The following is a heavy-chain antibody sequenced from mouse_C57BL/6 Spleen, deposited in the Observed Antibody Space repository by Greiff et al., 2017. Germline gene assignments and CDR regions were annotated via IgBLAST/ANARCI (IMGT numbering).Heavy chain of an antibody. V-gene: IGHV5-6*01. J-gene: IGHJ2*01. CDR3: ARHDYDVKYFDY. CDR2: ISSGGSYT. Sequence: EVKLMESGGDLVKPGGSLKLSCAASGFTFSSYGMSWVRPTPDKRLEWVATISSGGSYTYYPDSVKGRFTISRDNAKNTLYLQMSSLKSEDTAMYYCARHDYDVKYFDYWGQGTTLTVSS. D-gene: IGHD2-4*01. CDR1: GFTFSSYG.